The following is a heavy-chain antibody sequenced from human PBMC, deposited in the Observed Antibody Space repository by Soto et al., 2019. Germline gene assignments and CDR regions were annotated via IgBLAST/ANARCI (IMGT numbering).Heavy chain of an antibody. D-gene: IGHD6-13*01. CDR1: GFTFDDYA. V-gene: IGHV3-9*01. CDR2: ITWNSDRV. CDR3: GKGLSIAAIDY. Sequence: EVQLVQSGRGLVQPGRCLRLSCTASGFTFDDYALHWVRQAPGKGLEWVSGITWNSDRVDYADSVKGRFTISRDNARNSLYLQMNSLRAEDTALYFCGKGLSIAAIDYWGQGTLVTVSS. J-gene: IGHJ4*02.